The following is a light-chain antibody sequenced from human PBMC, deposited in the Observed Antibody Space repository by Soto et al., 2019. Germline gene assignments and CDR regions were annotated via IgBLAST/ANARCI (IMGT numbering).Light chain of an antibody. Sequence: EIVLTQSPATLSLSPGETATLSCRASQSVSGYIGWYQQKPGQAPRLLIYADSNRATGIPARFSGSGSGTDFTLTISSLEPEDFSVYYCQQRYNWPITFGQGTRL. CDR3: QQRYNWPIT. CDR1: QSVSGY. J-gene: IGKJ5*01. V-gene: IGKV3-11*01. CDR2: ADS.